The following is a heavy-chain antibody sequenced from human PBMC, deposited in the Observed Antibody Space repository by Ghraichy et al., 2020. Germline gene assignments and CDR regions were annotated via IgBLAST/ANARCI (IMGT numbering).Heavy chain of an antibody. J-gene: IGHJ5*02. D-gene: IGHD1-7*01. CDR1: GFRFRDHY. CDR2: ISRNGRDT. Sequence: GGSLRLSCATSGFRFRDHYMSWIRQAPGKGLEWVSLISRNGRDTNYVDSVRGRFTISRDNAKNSLYLQLNTLRVEDTAVYYCVREGQELGKSGFDLWGQGTLVTVSS. V-gene: IGHV3-11*06. CDR3: VREGQELGKSGFDL.